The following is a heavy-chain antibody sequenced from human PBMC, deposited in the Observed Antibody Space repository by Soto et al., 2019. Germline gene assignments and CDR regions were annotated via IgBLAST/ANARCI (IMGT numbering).Heavy chain of an antibody. Sequence: EVQLLESGGSLVQPGGSLRLSCAASGFTFSSYALSWVRQAPGKGLEWVSLISSGGNSRYYAYSVKGRFTIARDNYKNTLYLQMNSLRVEATALYYCAKDDYSDTSNPIFWGQGTMVTVSS. D-gene: IGHD3-22*01. CDR1: GFTFSSYA. CDR2: ISSGGNSR. CDR3: AKDDYSDTSNPIF. V-gene: IGHV3-23*01. J-gene: IGHJ3*01.